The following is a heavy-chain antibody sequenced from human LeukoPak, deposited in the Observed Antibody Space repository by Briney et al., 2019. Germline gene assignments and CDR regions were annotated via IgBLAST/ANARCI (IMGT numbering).Heavy chain of an antibody. CDR1: GGSISSYY. Sequence: SETLSLTCTVSGGSISSYYWSWIRQPPGKGLEWIGYIYYSGSTNYNPSLKSRVTISVDTSKNQFSLKLSSVTAADTAVYYCARGSLIAAAGPYNWFDPWRQGTLVTVSS. J-gene: IGHJ5*02. D-gene: IGHD6-13*01. CDR2: IYYSGST. V-gene: IGHV4-59*01. CDR3: ARGSLIAAAGPYNWFDP.